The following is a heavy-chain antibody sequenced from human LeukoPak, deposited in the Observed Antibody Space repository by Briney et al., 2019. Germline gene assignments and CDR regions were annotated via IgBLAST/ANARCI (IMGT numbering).Heavy chain of an antibody. CDR3: ARPTTVGQADGFDI. V-gene: IGHV3-48*04. D-gene: IGHD4-23*01. CDR2: ISSSSSTI. Sequence: GGSLRLSCAASGFTFSSYSMNWVRQAPGKGLEWVSYISSSSSTIYYADSVKGRFTISRDNAKNSLYLQMNSLRAEDTAVYYCARPTTVGQADGFDIWGQGTMVTVSS. J-gene: IGHJ3*02. CDR1: GFTFSSYS.